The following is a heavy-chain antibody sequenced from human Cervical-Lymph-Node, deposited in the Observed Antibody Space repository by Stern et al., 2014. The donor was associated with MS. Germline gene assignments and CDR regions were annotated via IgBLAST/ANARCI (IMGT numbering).Heavy chain of an antibody. D-gene: IGHD2-2*01. J-gene: IGHJ4*01. CDR2: ITPNSGGT. CDR3: ARSQVVPAAIYDY. V-gene: IGHV1-2*06. Sequence: VQLVESGAEVKKPGASVKDSCKASGYTFTGYHMHWVLQASGQVLEWLGRITPNSGGTNYAHKLQGRVTITSDTPISTAYMELSRLRSDNTAVYYCARSQVVPAAIYDYWGQGTLVTVSS. CDR1: GYTFTGYH.